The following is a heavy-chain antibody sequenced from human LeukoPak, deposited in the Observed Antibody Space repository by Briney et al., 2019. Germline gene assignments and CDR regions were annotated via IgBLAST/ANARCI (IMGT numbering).Heavy chain of an antibody. Sequence: GGSLRLSCAASGFTFNSYGMHWVRQAPGKGLEWVAAIPYDGSNKYYADSVKGRFTISRESSKNTLDLQMNSLRAEDTAVYYCAKDITWGFSSGWYDYWGQGTLVTVSS. V-gene: IGHV3-30*18. CDR1: GFTFNSYG. CDR3: AKDITWGFSSGWYDY. J-gene: IGHJ4*02. CDR2: IPYDGSNK. D-gene: IGHD6-19*01.